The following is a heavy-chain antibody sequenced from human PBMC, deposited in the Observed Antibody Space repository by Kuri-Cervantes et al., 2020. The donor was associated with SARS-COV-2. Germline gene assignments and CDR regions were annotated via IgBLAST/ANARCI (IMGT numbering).Heavy chain of an antibody. CDR3: AKRSGNYFDY. CDR2: ISGSGGST. J-gene: IGHJ4*02. D-gene: IGHD1-26*01. CDR1: GFTFSSYA. V-gene: IGHV3-23*01. Sequence: GESLKISCAASGFTFSSYAMSWVRQAPGKGLEWVSAISGSGGSTYYADSVKGRFTISRDNSKNTLYLQMNSLRAEDTAVYYCAKRSGNYFDYWGQGTLVTVSS.